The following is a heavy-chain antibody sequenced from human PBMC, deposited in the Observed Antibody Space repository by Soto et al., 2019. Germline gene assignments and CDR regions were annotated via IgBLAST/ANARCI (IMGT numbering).Heavy chain of an antibody. D-gene: IGHD3-3*01. CDR2: IFSSGST. V-gene: IGHV4-4*07. Sequence: SETLSLTCTDSGGSITDYSWVWIRQPAGKGLEWIGRIFSSGSTNYNPSLKGRITMSLDTSKNQFSLKLNSATATDTAVHVCAREPGVVGTCGNWCDPWG. CDR3: AREPGVVGTCGNWCDP. J-gene: IGHJ5*02. CDR1: GGSITDYS.